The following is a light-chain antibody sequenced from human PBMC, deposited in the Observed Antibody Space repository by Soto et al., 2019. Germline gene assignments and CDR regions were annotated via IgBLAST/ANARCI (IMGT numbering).Light chain of an antibody. V-gene: IGKV3-20*01. Sequence: IVLTQSPGTLSLSPGERATLSCRASQSVTNRYLAWYQQKPGQAPRLLIYSISSRAPGIPDRFSGSGSGTDFSLTISRLEPEDFAVYYCQQFAGSITFGGGTKVDI. CDR3: QQFAGSIT. CDR2: SIS. J-gene: IGKJ4*01. CDR1: QSVTNRY.